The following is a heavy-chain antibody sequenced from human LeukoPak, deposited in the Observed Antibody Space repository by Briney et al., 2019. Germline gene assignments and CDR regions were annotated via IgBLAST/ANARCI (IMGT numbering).Heavy chain of an antibody. J-gene: IGHJ3*02. V-gene: IGHV3-7*03. CDR1: GFPFSDSV. D-gene: IGHD3-10*02. CDR2: IKQDGSEK. CDR3: ARDQGIQCSSCAFDI. Sequence: GGSLRLSCAASGFPFSDSVMHWVRQAPGKGLEWVANIKQDGSEKYYVDSVKGRFTISRDNAKNSLYLQMNSLRAEDTAVYYCARDQGIQCSSCAFDIWGQGTMVTVSS.